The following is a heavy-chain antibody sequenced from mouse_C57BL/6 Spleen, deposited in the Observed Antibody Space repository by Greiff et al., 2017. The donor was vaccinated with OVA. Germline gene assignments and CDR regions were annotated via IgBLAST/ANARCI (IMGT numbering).Heavy chain of an antibody. CDR3: LLRGVFDY. J-gene: IGHJ2*01. Sequence: VKLQQPGAELVKPGASVKLSCKASGYTFTSYWMQWVKQRPGQGLEWIGEIDPSDSYTNYNQKFEGKATLTVDTSSSTAYMQLSSLTSEDSAVYYCLLRGVFDYWGQGTTLTVSS. V-gene: IGHV1-50*01. CDR1: GYTFTSYW. D-gene: IGHD2-4*01. CDR2: IDPSDSYT.